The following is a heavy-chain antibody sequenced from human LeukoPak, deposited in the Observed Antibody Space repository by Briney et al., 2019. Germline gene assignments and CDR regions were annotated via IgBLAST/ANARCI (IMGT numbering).Heavy chain of an antibody. Sequence: GGSLRLSCAASGFTFSSYAMHWVRQAPAQGLEWVAVISYDGSNKYYADSVKGRFTISRDNSKNTLYLQMNSLRAEDTAVYYCARLGYCSSTSCPGDRYGMDVWGQGTTVTVSS. CDR2: ISYDGSNK. CDR3: ARLGYCSSTSCPGDRYGMDV. J-gene: IGHJ6*02. CDR1: GFTFSSYA. D-gene: IGHD2-2*01. V-gene: IGHV3-30-3*01.